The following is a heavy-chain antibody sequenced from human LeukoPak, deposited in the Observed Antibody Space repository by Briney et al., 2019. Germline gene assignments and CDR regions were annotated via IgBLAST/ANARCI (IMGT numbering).Heavy chain of an antibody. D-gene: IGHD2-2*01. Sequence: ASVTVSCTVSGYTLTELSMHWVRQAPGKGLEWMGGFDPEDGETIYAQKFQGRVTMTEDTSTDTAYMELSSLRSEDTAVYYCATGSRYQLLVRLWGQGTLVTVSS. CDR1: GYTLTELS. J-gene: IGHJ4*02. CDR3: ATGSRYQLLVRL. V-gene: IGHV1-24*01. CDR2: FDPEDGET.